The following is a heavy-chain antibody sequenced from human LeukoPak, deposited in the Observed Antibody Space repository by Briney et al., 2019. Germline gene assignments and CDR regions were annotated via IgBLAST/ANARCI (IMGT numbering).Heavy chain of an antibody. J-gene: IGHJ5*02. Sequence: ASVKVSCKASGYTFINYGISWVRQAPGQGLEWMGWISANNIKTDYAQKFQGRFTMTRDTSTSTAYMELRSLRSDDTAIYYCARDVLLVPRWFDPWGQGTLVTVSS. CDR1: GYTFINYG. V-gene: IGHV1-18*01. D-gene: IGHD6-13*01. CDR2: ISANNIKT. CDR3: ARDVLLVPRWFDP.